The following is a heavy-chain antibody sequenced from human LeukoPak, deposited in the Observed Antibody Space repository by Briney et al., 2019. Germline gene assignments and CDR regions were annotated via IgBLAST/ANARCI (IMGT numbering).Heavy chain of an antibody. CDR2: IWYDGSNK. D-gene: IGHD3-22*01. V-gene: IGHV3-33*08. CDR3: ARDRDYYDSSGYYFLYYYYGMDV. CDR1: GFTFSSYA. Sequence: GGSLRLSCAASGFTFSSYAMHWVRQAPGKGLEWVAVIWYDGSNKYYVDSVKGRFTISRDNSKNTLYLQMNSLRAEDTAVYYCARDRDYYDSSGYYFLYYYYGMDVWGQGTTVTVSS. J-gene: IGHJ6*02.